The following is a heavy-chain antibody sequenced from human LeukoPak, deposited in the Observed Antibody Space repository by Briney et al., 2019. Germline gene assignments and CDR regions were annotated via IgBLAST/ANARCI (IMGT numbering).Heavy chain of an antibody. J-gene: IGHJ5*02. CDR2: IYHSGST. CDR1: GGSISSGGYS. D-gene: IGHD6-13*01. V-gene: IGHV4-30-2*01. CDR3: ARVAASNWFDP. Sequence: HPPQTLSLTCAVSGGSISSGGYSWSWIRQPPGKGLEWIGYIYHSGSTYYNPSLKSRVTISVDRSKNQFSLKLSSVTAADTAVYYCARVAASNWFDPWGQGTLVTVSS.